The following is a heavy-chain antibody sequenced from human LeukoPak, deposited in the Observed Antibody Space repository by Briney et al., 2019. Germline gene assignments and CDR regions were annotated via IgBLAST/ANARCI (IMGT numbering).Heavy chain of an antibody. CDR2: FSPDGI. Sequence: AGGSLRLSCAASGFTFSSYPMNWVRQAPGKGLEWVSTFSPDGIHYADSVKGRFAISRDDSMSTLFLQMNSLRAEDTAIYYCAKDYARGGCSLAHCNPIDSWGQGTLVTVSS. CDR3: AKDYARGGCSLAHCNPIDS. V-gene: IGHV3-23*01. J-gene: IGHJ4*02. CDR1: GFTFSSYP. D-gene: IGHD2-15*01.